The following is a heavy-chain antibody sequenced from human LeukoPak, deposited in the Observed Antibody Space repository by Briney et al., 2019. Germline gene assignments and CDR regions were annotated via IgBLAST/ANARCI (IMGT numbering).Heavy chain of an antibody. D-gene: IGHD5-12*01. CDR1: GFTFSSYA. CDR3: ARDHDGYDYNWFDP. J-gene: IGHJ5*02. Sequence: LRLSCAASGFTFSSYAMHWVRQAPGKGLEWIGYIYYSGSTNYNPSLKSRVTISVDTSKNQFSLKLSSVTAADTAVYYCARDHDGYDYNWFDPWGQGTLVTVSS. CDR2: IYYSGST. V-gene: IGHV4-59*01.